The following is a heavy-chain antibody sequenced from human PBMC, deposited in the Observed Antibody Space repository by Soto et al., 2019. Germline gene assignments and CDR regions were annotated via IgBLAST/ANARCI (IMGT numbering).Heavy chain of an antibody. CDR3: ARVRLRYFDWLPYFDY. V-gene: IGHV4-34*01. CDR2: INHSGST. Sequence: SETLSLTCAVYGGSFSGYYWSWIRQPPGKGLEWIGEINHSGSTNYNPSLKSRVTISVDTSKNQFSLKLSSVTAADTAVYYCARVRLRYFDWLPYFDYWGQGTLVTVSS. D-gene: IGHD3-9*01. CDR1: GGSFSGYY. J-gene: IGHJ4*02.